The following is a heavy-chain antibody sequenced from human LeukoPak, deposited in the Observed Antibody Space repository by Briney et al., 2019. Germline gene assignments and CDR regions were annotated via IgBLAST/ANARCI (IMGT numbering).Heavy chain of an antibody. CDR3: ARYLRDYYDSSGTDEDY. J-gene: IGHJ4*02. CDR2: ISSSSSYI. Sequence: GGSLRLSCAASGFTFSSYSMNWVRQAPGKGLEWVSSISSSSSYIYYAGSVKGRFTISRDNAKNSLYLQMNSLRAEDTAVYYCARYLRDYYDSSGTDEDYWGQGTLVTVSS. D-gene: IGHD3-22*01. CDR1: GFTFSSYS. V-gene: IGHV3-21*01.